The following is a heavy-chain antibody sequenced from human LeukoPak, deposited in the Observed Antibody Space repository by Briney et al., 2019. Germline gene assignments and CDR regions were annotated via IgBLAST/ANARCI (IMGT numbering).Heavy chain of an antibody. V-gene: IGHV4-59*01. Sequence: PSETLSLTCTVSGGSITNFYGGWFRQFPGKGLELIGYIYYSGTTNYSPSLKSRVSISVDTSKKQFSLKLSSVTAADTAVYYCARSPGGGFDIWGQGTMVTVSS. CDR2: IYYSGTT. CDR3: ARSPGGGFDI. D-gene: IGHD2-15*01. J-gene: IGHJ3*02. CDR1: GGSITNFY.